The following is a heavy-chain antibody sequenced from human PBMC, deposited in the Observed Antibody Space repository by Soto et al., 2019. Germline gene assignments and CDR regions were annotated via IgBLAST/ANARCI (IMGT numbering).Heavy chain of an antibody. Sequence: QVQLMQSGGEVKKPGASVKVSCKASGYTFTSYGISWVRQAPGQGLEWMGWISTYIGNTNYAQKLQVRVTMTTDTATSTAYMELRSLRSDDTAVYYCARGGATPLDAFDIWGQGTMVIVSS. CDR1: GYTFTSYG. V-gene: IGHV1-18*01. CDR2: ISTYIGNT. J-gene: IGHJ3*02. D-gene: IGHD1-26*01. CDR3: ARGGATPLDAFDI.